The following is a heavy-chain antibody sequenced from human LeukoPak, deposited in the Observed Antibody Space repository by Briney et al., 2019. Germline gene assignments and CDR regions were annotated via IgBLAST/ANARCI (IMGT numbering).Heavy chain of an antibody. V-gene: IGHV4-39*07. CDR1: GGSISSSSYY. CDR3: AREGYDSSGFNWFDP. CDR2: IYYSGST. D-gene: IGHD3-22*01. Sequence: SETLSPTCTVSGGSISSSSYYWGWIRQPPGKGLEWIGSIYYSGSTYYNPSLKSRVTISVDTSKNQFSLKLSSVTAADTAVYYCAREGYDSSGFNWFDPWGQGTLVPSPQ. J-gene: IGHJ5*02.